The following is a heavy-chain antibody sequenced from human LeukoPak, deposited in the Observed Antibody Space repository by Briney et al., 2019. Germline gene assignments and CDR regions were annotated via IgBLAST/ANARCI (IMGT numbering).Heavy chain of an antibody. V-gene: IGHV3-30*02. Sequence: GGSLRLSCAASGFTFSSYGMHWVRQAPGKGLEWVAFIRYDGSNKYYADSVKGRFTISRDNSKNTLYVQMNSPRAEDTAVYYCARRGAVADAFDIWGQGTMVTVSS. D-gene: IGHD4-23*01. CDR2: IRYDGSNK. J-gene: IGHJ3*02. CDR3: ARRGAVADAFDI. CDR1: GFTFSSYG.